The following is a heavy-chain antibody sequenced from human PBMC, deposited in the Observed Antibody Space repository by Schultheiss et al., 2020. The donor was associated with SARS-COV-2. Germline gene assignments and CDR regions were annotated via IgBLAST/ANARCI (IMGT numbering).Heavy chain of an antibody. J-gene: IGHJ4*02. D-gene: IGHD2-2*02. V-gene: IGHV3-30*03. Sequence: GGSLRLSCAASGFTFDDYAMHWVRQAPGKGLEWVAVISYDGSNKYYADSVKGRFTISRDNSKNTLYLQMNSLKTEDTAVYYCTTDEVVPAAIRGLSDYWGQGTLVTVSS. CDR1: GFTFDDYA. CDR2: ISYDGSNK. CDR3: TTDEVVPAAIRGLSDY.